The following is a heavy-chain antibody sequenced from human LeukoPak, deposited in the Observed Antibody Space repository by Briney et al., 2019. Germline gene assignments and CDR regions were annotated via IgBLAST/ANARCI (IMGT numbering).Heavy chain of an antibody. D-gene: IGHD1-14*01. V-gene: IGHV3-30*02. CDR2: IRYDGSNK. CDR3: AKDRAGTIDY. Sequence: GGSLRLSCAASGFTFSSYGMHCVRQAPGKVLEWVAFIRYDGSNKYYADSVKGRFTISRDDSKNTLYLQMNSLRAEDTAVYYCAKDRAGTIDYWGQGTLVTVSS. J-gene: IGHJ4*02. CDR1: GFTFSSYG.